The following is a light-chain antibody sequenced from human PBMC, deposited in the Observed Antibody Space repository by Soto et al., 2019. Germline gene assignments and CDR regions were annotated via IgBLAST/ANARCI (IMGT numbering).Light chain of an antibody. CDR2: GAS. CDR1: QSIINNY. J-gene: IGKJ2*01. CDR3: QQYGTSPLMYT. V-gene: IGKV3-20*01. Sequence: ESVWTQSPGTLSLSPGETATLSCRASQSIINNYLAWYQQKPGQAPRLLIYGASIRATGVPDRFSGSGSGTDFTLTITRLEAEDFAVYYCQQYGTSPLMYTFGQGTKLGVK.